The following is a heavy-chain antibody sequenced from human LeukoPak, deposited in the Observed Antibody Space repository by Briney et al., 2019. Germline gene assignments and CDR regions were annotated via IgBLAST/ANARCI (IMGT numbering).Heavy chain of an antibody. J-gene: IGHJ6*03. Sequence: ASEKVSCNASGYTFSGYYMHWVRQAPGQGLEWMGWINPNSGGANFAQKSQDRVTMTGDTSISTAYMELSRLRSDDTAVYYCARGAFSSSSGYKYYYMDVWGKGTTVTVSS. CDR2: INPNSGGA. CDR3: ARGAFSSSSGYKYYYMDV. V-gene: IGHV1-2*02. CDR1: GYTFSGYY. D-gene: IGHD6-6*01.